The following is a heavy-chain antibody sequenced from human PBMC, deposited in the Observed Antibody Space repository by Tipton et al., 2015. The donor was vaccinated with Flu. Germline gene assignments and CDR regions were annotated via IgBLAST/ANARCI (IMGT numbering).Heavy chain of an antibody. Sequence: TLSLTCAVFGYSINSGYYWGWVRQPPGKGLEWIGTIYHSGSTYYNPSLKSRLTISVGTSKNQFSLKLSSVTAADTAVYYCARHTGDSVRGIIDYWGQGTLVTVSS. CDR2: IYHSGST. D-gene: IGHD3-10*02. J-gene: IGHJ4*02. CDR1: GYSINSGYY. V-gene: IGHV4-38-2*01. CDR3: ARHTGDSVRGIIDY.